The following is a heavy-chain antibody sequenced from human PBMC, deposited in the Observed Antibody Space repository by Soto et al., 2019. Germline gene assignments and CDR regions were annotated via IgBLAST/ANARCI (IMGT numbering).Heavy chain of an antibody. CDR1: GDTFNFYS. CDR2: VNPILSMS. Sequence: QVQLVQSGAEVKRPGSSVKVSCKASGDTFNFYSINWVRQAPGVGLEWVGRVNPILSMSNYAQRFQGRVTVPADKSTSTAYMELRRLRSEDTAIYSCASSYGSGYGAFDDWGQGALVTVCS. V-gene: IGHV1-69*02. CDR3: ASSYGSGYGAFDD. D-gene: IGHD3-10*01. J-gene: IGHJ4*02.